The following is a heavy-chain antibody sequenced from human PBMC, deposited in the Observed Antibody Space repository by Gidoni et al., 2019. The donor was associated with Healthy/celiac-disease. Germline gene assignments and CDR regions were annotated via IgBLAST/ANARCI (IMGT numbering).Heavy chain of an antibody. V-gene: IGHV4-39*01. CDR1: GGSISSSSYY. J-gene: IGHJ4*02. D-gene: IGHD3-3*01. CDR3: ARRGYDFWSGYLDY. CDR2: IYYSGST. Sequence: QLQLQESGPGLVKPSETLSLTCTVSGGSISSSSYYWGWIRQPPGKGLEWSGSIYYSGSTYYNPSLKSRVTISVDTSKNQFSLKLSSVTAADTAVYYCARRGYDFWSGYLDYWGQGTLVTVSS.